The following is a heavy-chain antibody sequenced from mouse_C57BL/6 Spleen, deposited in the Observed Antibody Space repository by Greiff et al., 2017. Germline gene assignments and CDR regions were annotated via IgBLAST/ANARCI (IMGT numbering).Heavy chain of an antibody. Sequence: EVQVVESGGDLVKPGGSLKLSCAASGFTFSSYGMSWVRQTPDKRLEWVATISSGGSYTYYPDSVQGRFTISRDNAKNTLYLQMSSLKSEDTAMYYCARRGTTVVATDAMDYWGQGTSVTVSS. CDR2: ISSGGSYT. V-gene: IGHV5-6*01. CDR3: ARRGTTVVATDAMDY. CDR1: GFTFSSYG. D-gene: IGHD1-1*01. J-gene: IGHJ4*01.